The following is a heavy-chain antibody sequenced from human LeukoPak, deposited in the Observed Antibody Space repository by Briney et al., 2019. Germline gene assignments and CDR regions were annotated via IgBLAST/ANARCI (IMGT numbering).Heavy chain of an antibody. CDR1: GFTFSSYW. CDR2: INHNGNVN. J-gene: IGHJ6*02. CDR3: ARGGGLDV. Sequence: GGSLRLSCAASGFTFSSYWMNWARKAPGKGLEWVASINHNGNVNYYVDSVKGRFTISRDNAKNSLYLQMSNLRAEDTAVYFCARGGGLDVWGQGATVTVSS. D-gene: IGHD3-16*01. V-gene: IGHV3-7*03.